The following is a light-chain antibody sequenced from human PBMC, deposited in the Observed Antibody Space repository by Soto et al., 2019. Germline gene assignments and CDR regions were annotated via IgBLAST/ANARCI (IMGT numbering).Light chain of an antibody. J-gene: IGKJ5*01. Sequence: DIQMTQSPSTLSASVGDRVTITCRARQTISIWLAWYQQKPGKAPKLLIYDASILESGVPSRFSGSGSGTEFTLTISSLQSEDFAVYYCQQYKNWPPITFGQGTRLEIK. CDR1: QTISIW. V-gene: IGKV1-5*01. CDR3: QQYKNWPPIT. CDR2: DAS.